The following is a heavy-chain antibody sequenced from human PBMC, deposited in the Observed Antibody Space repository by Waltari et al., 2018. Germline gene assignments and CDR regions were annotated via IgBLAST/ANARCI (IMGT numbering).Heavy chain of an antibody. CDR1: GDSISSKYW. D-gene: IGHD2-8*02. Sequence: QVQLQESGPGLVKPSGTLSPTCAVSGDSISSKYWWSWVRQSPGKGLGWIGEIYHSGKTYYNPSLKSRVTISVDKSKNQFSLNLSSVTAADTAVYYCAADRGVGLYFDYWGQGTLVTVSS. J-gene: IGHJ4*02. CDR2: IYHSGKT. CDR3: AADRGVGLYFDY. V-gene: IGHV4-4*02.